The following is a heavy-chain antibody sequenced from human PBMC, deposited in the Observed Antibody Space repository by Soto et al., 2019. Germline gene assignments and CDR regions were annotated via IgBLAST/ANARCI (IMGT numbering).Heavy chain of an antibody. CDR1: GYSFTSLD. Sequence: GASVKVSCKASGYSFTSLDINWVRQTAGQGLEWMGWMEPSTGRTGYAQKFQGRVTMTRDTSINTAYMELTTLTSDDTAFYYCARASIAARRGYIWLDYWGQGTLVTVSS. CDR2: MEPSTGRT. CDR3: ARASIAARRGYIWLDY. D-gene: IGHD6-6*01. V-gene: IGHV1-8*01. J-gene: IGHJ4*02.